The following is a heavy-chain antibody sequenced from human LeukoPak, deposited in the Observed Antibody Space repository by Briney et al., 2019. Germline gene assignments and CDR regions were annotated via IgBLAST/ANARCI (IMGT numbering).Heavy chain of an antibody. CDR1: GFTFSSYG. J-gene: IGHJ4*02. V-gene: IGHV3-23*01. D-gene: IGHD3-22*01. Sequence: GGSLRLSCAASGFTFSSYGMSWVRQAPGKGLEWVSAIGTSGGSTYYADSVKGRFTISRDNSNNTLYLQMNSLRAEDTAIYCCAKGVISRYFDYWGQGTLVTVSS. CDR2: IGTSGGST. CDR3: AKGVISRYFDY.